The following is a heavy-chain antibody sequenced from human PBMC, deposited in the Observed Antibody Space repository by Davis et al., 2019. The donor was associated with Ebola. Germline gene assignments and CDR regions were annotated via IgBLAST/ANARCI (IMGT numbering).Heavy chain of an antibody. V-gene: IGHV1-69*13. CDR2: IIPIFDTP. CDR3: ARDFDGGNYYFDY. J-gene: IGHJ4*02. CDR1: GGSFSSHP. D-gene: IGHD3-9*01. Sequence: SVTVSRKTSGGSFSSHPISWVRQAPRQGLEWMGGIIPIFDTPHYAQKFQGRITITADASTSTAYMELSSLRSEDTATYFCARDFDGGNYYFDYWGPGTPVTVSS.